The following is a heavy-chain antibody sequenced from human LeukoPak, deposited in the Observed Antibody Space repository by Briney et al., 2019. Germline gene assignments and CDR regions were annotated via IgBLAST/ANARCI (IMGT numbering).Heavy chain of an antibody. V-gene: IGHV1-69*10. Sequence: GASVKVSCKASGYTFTNFDINWVRQAPGQGLEWMGWINPNSGGTNYAQKFQGRVTITADKSTSTAYMELSSLRSEDTAVYYCARVTDGPLDYWGQGTLVTVSS. D-gene: IGHD1-20*01. J-gene: IGHJ4*02. CDR1: GYTFTNFD. CDR2: INPNSGGT. CDR3: ARVTDGPLDY.